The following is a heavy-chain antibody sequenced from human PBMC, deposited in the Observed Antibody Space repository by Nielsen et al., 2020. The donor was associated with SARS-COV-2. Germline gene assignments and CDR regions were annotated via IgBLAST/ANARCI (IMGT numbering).Heavy chain of an antibody. J-gene: IGHJ4*02. CDR1: GFTFSFYS. CDR2: ISSSDSPT. Sequence: GGSLRLSCAASGFTFSFYSLNWVRQAPGKGLEWVSHISSSDSPTYYRDSVKGRFTISRDNAKNSLYLHMNSLRADDTAVYYCARGSFGELLSPFDYWGQGTQVTVSS. D-gene: IGHD3-10*01. V-gene: IGHV3-11*01. CDR3: ARGSFGELLSPFDY.